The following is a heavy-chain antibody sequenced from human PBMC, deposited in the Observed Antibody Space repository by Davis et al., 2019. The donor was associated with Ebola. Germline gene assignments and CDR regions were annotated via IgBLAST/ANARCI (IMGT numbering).Heavy chain of an antibody. V-gene: IGHV3-7*01. J-gene: IGHJ4*02. CDR1: GFTFSSYS. CDR2: VKDDGSQK. D-gene: IGHD6-19*01. Sequence: GGSLRLSCAASGFTFSSYSMNWVRQAPGKGLEWVANVKDDGSQKYYVDSVKGRFTISRDYAKNSLYLQMNSLRAEDTAVFYCARATFGYNSGWYADYWGQGTLVTVSS. CDR3: ARATFGYNSGWYADY.